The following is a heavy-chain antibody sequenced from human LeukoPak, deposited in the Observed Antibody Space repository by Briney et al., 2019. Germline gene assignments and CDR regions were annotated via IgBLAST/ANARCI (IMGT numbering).Heavy chain of an antibody. Sequence: GGSLRLSCAASGFILSDYYMSWIRQAPGKGLEWVAYISTNDRTTYYADSVKGRFTISRDNAKNSLYLQMNSLRAGDTAVYYCARETCNGGSCYLFDYWGQGTLVTVSS. CDR1: GFILSDYY. D-gene: IGHD2-15*01. V-gene: IGHV3-11*04. J-gene: IGHJ4*02. CDR3: ARETCNGGSCYLFDY. CDR2: ISTNDRTT.